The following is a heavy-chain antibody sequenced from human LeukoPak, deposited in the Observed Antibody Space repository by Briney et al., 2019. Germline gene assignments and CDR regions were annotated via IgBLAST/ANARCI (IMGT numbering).Heavy chain of an antibody. D-gene: IGHD5-12*01. CDR1: GYTFTVYY. CDR3: ARERGYSGYDYVEY. V-gene: IGHV1-2*02. Sequence: ASVKLSCKASGYTFTVYYIHWIRQPPAQGLELMGFINPNSSGTNYAQNFHGRVNMRRDTSISTAYIELSRLRCDDTAVYYCARERGYSGYDYVEYWGQGNLVIVSS. CDR2: INPNSSGT. J-gene: IGHJ4*02.